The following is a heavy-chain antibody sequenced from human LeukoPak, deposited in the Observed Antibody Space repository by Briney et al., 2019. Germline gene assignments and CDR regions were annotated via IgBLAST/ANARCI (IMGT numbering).Heavy chain of an antibody. CDR3: ARLGALHDAFDV. J-gene: IGHJ3*01. CDR2: IHYSGST. CDR1: GDXIRSYY. D-gene: IGHD3-16*01. V-gene: IGHV4-59*12. Sequence: SETLSLTCTVSGDXIRSYYWSWIRQPPGKGLEWIGNIHYSGSTEYNSSLKSRVTISVDTSNNQFSLRVTSLTAADTAVYYCARLGALHDAFDVWGQGTLVTVSS.